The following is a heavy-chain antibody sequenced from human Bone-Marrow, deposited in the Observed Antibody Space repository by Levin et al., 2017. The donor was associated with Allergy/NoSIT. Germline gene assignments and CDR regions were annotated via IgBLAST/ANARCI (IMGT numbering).Heavy chain of an antibody. Sequence: TSETLSLTCAVSGGSITSNNWWSWVRQPPGTELEWIGEVSHSGSTNYNPSLKSRIIMSVDSSKNQFSLKVKSVTAADTAVYYCARDGSFNYYGMDVWGQGTTVTVS. CDR1: GGSITSNNW. CDR2: VSHSGST. CDR3: ARDGSFNYYGMDV. V-gene: IGHV4-4*02. J-gene: IGHJ6*02. D-gene: IGHD1-26*01.